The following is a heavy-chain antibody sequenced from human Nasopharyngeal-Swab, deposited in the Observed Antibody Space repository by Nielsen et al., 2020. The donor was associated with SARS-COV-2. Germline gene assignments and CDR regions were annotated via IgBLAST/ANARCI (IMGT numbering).Heavy chain of an antibody. V-gene: IGHV4-59*01. CDR3: AKYAHYDFLSGYHLGWFDP. CDR2: IYDSGGA. Sequence: PGKGLEWIGYIYDSGGANYNLSLKSRVTISVDTSKNQFSLKLNSVTAADTAVYYCAKYAHYDFLSGYHLGWFDPWGQGTLVTVSS. D-gene: IGHD3-3*01. J-gene: IGHJ5*02.